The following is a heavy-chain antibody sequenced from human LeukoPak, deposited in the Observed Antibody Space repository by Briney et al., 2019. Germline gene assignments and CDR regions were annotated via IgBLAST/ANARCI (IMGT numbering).Heavy chain of an antibody. CDR1: GGSISSYY. CDR3: ARGSGYSYGYYFDY. J-gene: IGHJ4*02. V-gene: IGHV4-59*01. CDR2: IYYSGST. Sequence: SETLSLTCTVSGGSISSYYWSWIRQPPGKGLEWIGYIYYSGSTNYNPSLKSRVTISVDTSKNQFSLKLSSVTAADTAVYYCARGSGYSYGYYFDYWGQGTLVTVSS. D-gene: IGHD5-18*01.